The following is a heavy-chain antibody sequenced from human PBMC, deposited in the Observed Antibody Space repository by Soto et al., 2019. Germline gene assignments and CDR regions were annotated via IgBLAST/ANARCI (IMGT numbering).Heavy chain of an antibody. CDR2: ISAYNGNT. CDR1: GYTFTSYG. J-gene: IGHJ6*02. Sequence: QVQLVQSGAEVKKPGASVKVSCKASGYTFTSYGISWVRQAPGQGLEWMGWISAYNGNTNYAQKLQGRVTMTTATSTSTAYMELRSLRSDDTAVYYCARAYNWNPATDYYYGMDVWGQGTTVTVSS. CDR3: ARAYNWNPATDYYYGMDV. V-gene: IGHV1-18*01. D-gene: IGHD1-20*01.